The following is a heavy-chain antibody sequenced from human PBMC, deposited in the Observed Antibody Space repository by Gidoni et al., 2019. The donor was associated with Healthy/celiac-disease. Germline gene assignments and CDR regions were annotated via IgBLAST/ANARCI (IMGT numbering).Heavy chain of an antibody. Sequence: EVQLVESGGGLVQPGGSLRLSCAASGFTFSSYSMNWVRQAPGKGLEWVSYISSSSSTIYYADSVKGRFTISRDNAKNSLYLQMNSLRAEDTAVYYCARSIHGSYYGKDYWGQGTLVTVSS. CDR2: ISSSSSTI. CDR3: ARSIHGSYYGKDY. V-gene: IGHV3-48*01. D-gene: IGHD1-26*01. J-gene: IGHJ4*02. CDR1: GFTFSSYS.